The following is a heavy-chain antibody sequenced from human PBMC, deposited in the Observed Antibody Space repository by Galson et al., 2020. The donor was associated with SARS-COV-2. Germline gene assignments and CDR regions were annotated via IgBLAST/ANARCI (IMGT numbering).Heavy chain of an antibody. CDR2: FYYTVST. CDR3: ARVSVRDSGLCDAFDT. Sequence: ETSETLSLTCAVSGGSISGYYWSWVRQRPGKGLEWIGYFYYTVSTNYNPSLKSRVTLSVDTSKNQFSLKLSSVTAADTAVYFCARVSVRDSGLCDAFDTWGQGTMVTGSS. CDR1: GGSISGYY. V-gene: IGHV4-59*08. D-gene: IGHD2-21*01. J-gene: IGHJ3*02.